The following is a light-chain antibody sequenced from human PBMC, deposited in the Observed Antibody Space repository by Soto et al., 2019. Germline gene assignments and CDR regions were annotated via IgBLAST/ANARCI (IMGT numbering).Light chain of an antibody. CDR1: SSDVGGYNY. Sequence: QSALTQPASVSGTPGQSITISCTGTSSDVGGYNYVSWYQQHPGEVPKLLIYQVFSRASGVSNRFSGSKSGNTASLTISGLQADDEADYYCSSYTTSSSYVFGTGTKLTVL. J-gene: IGLJ1*01. CDR2: QVF. CDR3: SSYTTSSSYV. V-gene: IGLV2-14*01.